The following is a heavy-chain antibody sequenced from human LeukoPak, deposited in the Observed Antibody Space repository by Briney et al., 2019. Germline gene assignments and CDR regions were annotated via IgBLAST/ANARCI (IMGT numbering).Heavy chain of an antibody. CDR3: ARVDSSSWSVRPYAFDI. Sequence: ASVKVSCKASGGTFSSYAISWVRQAPGQGLEWMGWMNPNSGNTGYAQKFQGRVTITRNTSISTAYMELSSLRSEDTAVYYCARVDSSSWSVRPYAFDIWGQGTMVTVSS. D-gene: IGHD6-13*01. CDR2: MNPNSGNT. V-gene: IGHV1-8*03. CDR1: GGTFSSYA. J-gene: IGHJ3*02.